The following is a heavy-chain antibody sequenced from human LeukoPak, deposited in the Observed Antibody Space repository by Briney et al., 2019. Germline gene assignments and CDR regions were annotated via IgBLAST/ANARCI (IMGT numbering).Heavy chain of an antibody. Sequence: EASVKVSCKASGYTFTSYGISWVRQAPGQGLEWMGWISAYNGNTNYAQKLQGRVTMTTDTSTSTAYMELRSLRSDDTAVYYCAGDRVAAHRLAVAGTGYWGQGTLVTVSS. CDR3: AGDRVAAHRLAVAGTGY. CDR1: GYTFTSYG. CDR2: ISAYNGNT. V-gene: IGHV1-18*01. D-gene: IGHD6-19*01. J-gene: IGHJ4*02.